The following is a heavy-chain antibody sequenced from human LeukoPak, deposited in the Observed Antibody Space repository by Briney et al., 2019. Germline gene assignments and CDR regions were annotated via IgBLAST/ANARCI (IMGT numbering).Heavy chain of an antibody. V-gene: IGHV3-23*01. Sequence: GGSRGPSCEPSGFTFTGFARGWVGRAPGKGLDGVSAISGSGGSTYYADSVKGRFTISRDNSKNTLYLQLNSLRADDTAVYYCAKSPSLQAFDIWGQGTMVTVSS. CDR3: AKSPSLQAFDI. J-gene: IGHJ3*02. CDR2: ISGSGGST. CDR1: GFTFTGFA.